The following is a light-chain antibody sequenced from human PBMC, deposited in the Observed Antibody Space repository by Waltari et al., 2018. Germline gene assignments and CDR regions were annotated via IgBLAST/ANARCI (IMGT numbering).Light chain of an antibody. CDR3: CSRTGRDSVI. J-gene: IGLJ2*01. CDR2: DVN. CDR1: SSDVGAYNY. V-gene: IGLV2-11*01. Sequence: QSALTQPRSVSGSPGQSVTISCTGTSSDVGAYNYVTWYQQHPGKAPKLTIYDVNKWPSGVPDRFSGSKSGNTASLTISGLQAEDEADYYCCSRTGRDSVIFGGGTKVTVL.